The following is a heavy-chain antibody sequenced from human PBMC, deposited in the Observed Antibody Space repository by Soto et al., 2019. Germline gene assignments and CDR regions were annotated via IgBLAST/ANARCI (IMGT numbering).Heavy chain of an antibody. V-gene: IGHV1-3*04. CDR3: ARDSITTWWGSWY. CDR1: GYTFTSYT. D-gene: IGHD2-8*02. Sequence: QVQLVQSGAEVKMPGASVRVSCKASGYTFTSYTMHWVRQAPGQRPEWMGWISTDNGNTKYSKEFQDRVTISKDTSASTAYMELSSLSSEDTAVYYCARDSITTWWGSWYWGQGPLVTVSS. CDR2: ISTDNGNT. J-gene: IGHJ4*02.